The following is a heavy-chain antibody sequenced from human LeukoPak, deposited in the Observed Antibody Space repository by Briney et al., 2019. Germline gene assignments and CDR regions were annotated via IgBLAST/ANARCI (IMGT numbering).Heavy chain of an antibody. D-gene: IGHD6-19*01. V-gene: IGHV4-4*07. CDR3: ARDSQQWPVPLDACDI. Sequence: SETLSLTCTVAGGSISSYYWSWIRQPAGKGLMWIGRIYTSGSTNYNPSLKSRFTISVDTSKTQFSLKLSSVTAADTALYYCARDSQQWPVPLDACDIWRQGTRVTVSS. J-gene: IGHJ3*02. CDR1: GGSISSYY. CDR2: IYTSGST.